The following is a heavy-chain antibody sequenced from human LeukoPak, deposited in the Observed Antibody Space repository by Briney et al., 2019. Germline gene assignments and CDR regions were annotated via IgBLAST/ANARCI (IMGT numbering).Heavy chain of an antibody. CDR2: IYTSGST. CDR1: YX. V-gene: IGHV4-4*07. CDR3: ARDLAAAEEY. Sequence: YXWSWIRQPAXXXLEGIGRIYTSGSTNYNPSLKSRVTMSVDTSKNQFSLKLSSVTAADTAVYYCARDLAAAEEYWGQGTLVTVSS. D-gene: IGHD6-13*01. J-gene: IGHJ4*02.